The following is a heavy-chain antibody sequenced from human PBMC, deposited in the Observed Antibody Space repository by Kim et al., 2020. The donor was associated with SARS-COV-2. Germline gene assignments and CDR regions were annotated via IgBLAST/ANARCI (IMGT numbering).Heavy chain of an antibody. CDR1: GYTFSSYG. Sequence: ASVKVSCKGSGYTFSSYGISWVRQAPGQGLEWMGWISAYNGNTNYAQKFQDRVTLTTDTPTSTVYMELTSLRSDDTAVYYCAWEVISNVGLDYWGQGTRVTVS. CDR2: ISAYNGNT. D-gene: IGHD2-8*01. J-gene: IGHJ4*02. V-gene: IGHV1-18*04. CDR3: AWEVISNVGLDY.